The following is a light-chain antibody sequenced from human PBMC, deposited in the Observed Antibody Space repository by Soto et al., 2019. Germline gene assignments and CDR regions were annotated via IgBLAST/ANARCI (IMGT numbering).Light chain of an antibody. J-gene: IGKJ4*01. CDR2: GPS. CDR1: QSVSSSY. Sequence: EIVLTQSPGTLSLSPGERATLSCRASQSVSSSYLAWYQQKPGQAPRLLIYGPSSRATGIPDRFSGSGSGTDFTLTISRLEPEDFAVYYCQQRSNWPPLTFGGGTKVEIK. CDR3: QQRSNWPPLT. V-gene: IGKV3D-20*02.